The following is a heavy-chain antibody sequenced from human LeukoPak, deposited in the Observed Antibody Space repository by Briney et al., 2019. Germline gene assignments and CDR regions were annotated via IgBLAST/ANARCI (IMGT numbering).Heavy chain of an antibody. CDR1: GYTFTGYY. V-gene: IGHV1-2*04. Sequence: ASVTVSCMSSGYTFTGYYMHWVRQAPGRGLEWMGWINPNSGGTNYAQKFQGWVTMTRDTSISTAYMGLSRLRSDDTAVYYCARAETPYNWNYWTDYYYYYGMDVWGQGTTVTASS. D-gene: IGHD1-7*01. CDR2: INPNSGGT. J-gene: IGHJ6*02. CDR3: ARAETPYNWNYWTDYYYYYGMDV.